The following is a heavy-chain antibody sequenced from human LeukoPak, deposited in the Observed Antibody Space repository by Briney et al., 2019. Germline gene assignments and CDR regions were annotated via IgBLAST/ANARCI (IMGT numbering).Heavy chain of an antibody. Sequence: PGGSLRLSCAASGFTFSSYEMNWVRQAPGKGLEWVSYISSSGSTIYYADSVKGRFTISRDNAKSSLYLQMNSLRAEGTAVYYCARVVYYGSGREYYYYMDVWGKGTTVTVSS. J-gene: IGHJ6*03. CDR3: ARVVYYGSGREYYYYMDV. V-gene: IGHV3-48*03. D-gene: IGHD3-10*01. CDR2: ISSSGSTI. CDR1: GFTFSSYE.